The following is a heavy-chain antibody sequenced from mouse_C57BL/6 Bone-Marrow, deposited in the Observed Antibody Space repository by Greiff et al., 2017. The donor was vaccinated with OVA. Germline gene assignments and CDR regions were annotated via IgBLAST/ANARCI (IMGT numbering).Heavy chain of an antibody. Sequence: QVQLQQPGAELVKPGASVELSCKASGYTFTSYWMHWVQQRPGQGLEWIGMIHPNSGSTNYNEKFKSKVTLTVDKSSSTAYMQLSSLTSEDSAVYYCARRGYGSSYVCYFDYWGQGTTLTVSS. D-gene: IGHD1-1*01. J-gene: IGHJ2*01. CDR3: ARRGYGSSYVCYFDY. CDR2: IHPNSGST. CDR1: GYTFTSYW. V-gene: IGHV1-64*01.